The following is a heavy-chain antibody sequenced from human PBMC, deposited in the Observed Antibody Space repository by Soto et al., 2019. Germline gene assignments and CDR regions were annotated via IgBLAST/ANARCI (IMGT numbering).Heavy chain of an antibody. CDR3: ARQGVEYSSSSDDY. V-gene: IGHV4-39*01. D-gene: IGHD6-6*01. CDR1: GGSISSSSYY. J-gene: IGHJ4*02. Sequence: QLQLQESGPGLVKPSETLSLTCTVSGGSISSSSYYWGWIRQPPGKGLEWIGSIYYSGSTYYNPSLKSRVTISVDTSKNQFSLKLSSVTAADTAVYYCARQGVEYSSSSDDYWGQGTLVTVSS. CDR2: IYYSGST.